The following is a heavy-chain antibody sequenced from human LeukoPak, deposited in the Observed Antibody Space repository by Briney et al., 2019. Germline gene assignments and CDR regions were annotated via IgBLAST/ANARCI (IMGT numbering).Heavy chain of an antibody. CDR1: GFTFSRYS. CDR3: AKAIVGVSGLGY. V-gene: IGHV3-23*01. CDR2: ISGSGSNT. Sequence: PGGSLRLSCAASGFTFSRYSMNWVRQAPGKGLEWVSAISGSGSNTYYADSVKGRFTISRDTSKNTLYLQVNSLRAEDTALYYCAKAIVGVSGLGYWGQGTLVTVSS. J-gene: IGHJ4*02. D-gene: IGHD1-26*01.